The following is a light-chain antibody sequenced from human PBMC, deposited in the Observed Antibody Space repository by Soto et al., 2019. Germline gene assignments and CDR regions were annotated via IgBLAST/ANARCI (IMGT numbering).Light chain of an antibody. CDR3: SSYTSSSTVV. CDR2: DVS. CDR1: SSDVGGYNS. Sequence: QSALTQPASVSGSPGQSITISCTGTSSDVGGYNSVSWYQQHPGKAPKLMIYDVSKRPSGVSNRFSGSKSVNTASLTISGLQAEDEADYYCSSYTSSSTVVFGGGTKVTVL. J-gene: IGLJ2*01. V-gene: IGLV2-14*01.